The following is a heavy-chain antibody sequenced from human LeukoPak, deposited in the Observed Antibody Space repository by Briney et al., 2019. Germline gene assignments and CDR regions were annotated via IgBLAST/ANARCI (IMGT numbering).Heavy chain of an antibody. V-gene: IGHV4-59*01. CDR3: AGGLAVAADAFDI. CDR2: IYDSGST. D-gene: IGHD6-19*01. J-gene: IGHJ3*02. CDR1: GGSISTYY. Sequence: PSETLSLTCTVSGGSISTYYWSWIRQPPGKGLEWIGYIYDSGSTNYNPSLKSRVTISVDTSKNQFPLKLSSVTAADTAVYYCAGGLAVAADAFDIWGQGTMVTVSS.